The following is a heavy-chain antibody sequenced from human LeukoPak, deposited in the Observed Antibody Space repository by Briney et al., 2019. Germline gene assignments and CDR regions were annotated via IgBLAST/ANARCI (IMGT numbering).Heavy chain of an antibody. J-gene: IGHJ3*02. Sequence: ASVKVSCKASGGTFSSYTISWVRQAPGQGLEWMGRIIPILGITNYAQKFQGRVTITADKSTSTAYMELSSLRSEDTAVYYCARVDYYDSSSYPSLGGAFDIWGQGTMVTVSS. D-gene: IGHD3-22*01. CDR2: IIPILGIT. V-gene: IGHV1-69*02. CDR1: GGTFSSYT. CDR3: ARVDYYDSSSYPSLGGAFDI.